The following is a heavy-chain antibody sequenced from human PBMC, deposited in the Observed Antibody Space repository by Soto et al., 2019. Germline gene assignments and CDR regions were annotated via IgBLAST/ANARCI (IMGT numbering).Heavy chain of an antibody. CDR1: GGTFSSYA. Sequence: QVQLVQSGAEVKKPGSSVKVSCKASGGTFSSYAISWVRQAPGQGLEWMGGIIPIFGTANYAQKFQGRVTITADESTSTVYMELSSLRSEDTAVYYCARGSLKRWGYCGGDCDSRFDYWGQGTLFTVSS. J-gene: IGHJ4*02. CDR2: IIPIFGTA. D-gene: IGHD2-21*02. CDR3: ARGSLKRWGYCGGDCDSRFDY. V-gene: IGHV1-69*01.